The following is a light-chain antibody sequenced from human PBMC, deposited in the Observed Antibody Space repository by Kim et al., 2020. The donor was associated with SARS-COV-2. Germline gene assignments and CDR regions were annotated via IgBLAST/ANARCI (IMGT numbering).Light chain of an antibody. J-gene: IGLJ2*01. CDR3: QAWDSSTVV. Sequence: SYELTQPPSVSGSPGQTASITCSGDKLGDKYACWYQQKPGQSPVLVIYQDSKRPSGIPERFSGSNSGNTATLTISGTQTVDEADYYCQAWDSSTVVFGGGTKLTVL. CDR2: QDS. V-gene: IGLV3-1*01. CDR1: KLGDKY.